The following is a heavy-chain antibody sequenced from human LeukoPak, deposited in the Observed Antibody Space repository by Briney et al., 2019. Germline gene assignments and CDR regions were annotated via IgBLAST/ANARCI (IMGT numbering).Heavy chain of an antibody. V-gene: IGHV1-46*01. D-gene: IGHD2-15*01. J-gene: IGHJ4*02. CDR2: VNPSVGST. CDR3: ARGYCSSGSCYPPFDY. Sequence: ASVKVSCKASGYTFTSYYMHWVRQAPGQGLEWMGVVNPSVGSTSYAQKFQGRVTMTRDTSTSTVYMELSSLRSEDTALYYCARGYCSSGSCYPPFDYWGQGTLVTVSS. CDR1: GYTFTSYY.